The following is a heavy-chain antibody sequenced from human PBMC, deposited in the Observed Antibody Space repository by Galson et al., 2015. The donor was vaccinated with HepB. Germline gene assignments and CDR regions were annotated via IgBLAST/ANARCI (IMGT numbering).Heavy chain of an antibody. CDR2: INAGNGNT. J-gene: IGHJ4*02. D-gene: IGHD2-2*01. V-gene: IGHV1-3*01. CDR3: ARGGYCSSTSCRVKFDY. Sequence: SVKVSCKASGYTFTSYAMHWVRQAPGQRLEWMGWINAGNGNTKYSQKFQGRVTITRDTSASTAYMELSSLRSEDTAVYYCARGGYCSSTSCRVKFDYWGQGTLVTVSS. CDR1: GYTFTSYA.